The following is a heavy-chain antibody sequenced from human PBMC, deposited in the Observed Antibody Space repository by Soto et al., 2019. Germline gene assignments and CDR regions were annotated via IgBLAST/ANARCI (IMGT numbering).Heavy chain of an antibody. D-gene: IGHD1-26*01. J-gene: IGHJ4*02. V-gene: IGHV3-30*18. CDR2: ISYDGSNT. Sequence: VVSLRLSCVASGFTFSSYGLHWVRQAPGKGLEWVAIISYDGSNTYYADSVKGRFTISRDNSKNTLYLQMNSLRAEDTSVYYCAKEGGLSGSYYISSSYYFDYWGQGT. CDR1: GFTFSSYG. CDR3: AKEGGLSGSYYISSSYYFDY.